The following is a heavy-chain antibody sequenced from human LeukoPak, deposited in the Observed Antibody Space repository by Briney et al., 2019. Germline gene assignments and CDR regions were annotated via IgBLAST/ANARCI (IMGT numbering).Heavy chain of an antibody. D-gene: IGHD1-26*01. CDR3: ARLFSHGCGDY. Sequence: GEPLQTSCKGSGSTFTSYWIGWVRHMPGKGLEWMGMIFPGNSGARYSPSFKGQVTISADTSITTASLQWSTLTASGTAMDYCARLFSHGCGDYWGQGTLVTVSS. J-gene: IGHJ4*02. V-gene: IGHV5-51*01. CDR1: GSTFTSYW. CDR2: IFPGNSGA.